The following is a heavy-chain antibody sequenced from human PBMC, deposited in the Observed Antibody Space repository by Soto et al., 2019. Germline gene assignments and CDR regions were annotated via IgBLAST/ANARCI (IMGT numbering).Heavy chain of an antibody. D-gene: IGHD2-15*01. CDR3: TIDNSGFYGGYFYS. CDR1: DGYISTYY. Sequence: SEPLSLTCTVSDGYISTYYWSWIRQPAGKELEWIGNVFTSGTTNYTPSLKSRVSMSFDTAKNQFSLKLRSVTAADTAVYYCTIDNSGFYGGYFYSWGQVKLVIGSS. CDR2: VFTSGTT. V-gene: IGHV4-4*07. J-gene: IGHJ4*02.